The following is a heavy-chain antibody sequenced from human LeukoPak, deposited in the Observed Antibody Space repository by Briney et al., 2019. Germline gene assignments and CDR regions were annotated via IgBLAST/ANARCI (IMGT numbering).Heavy chain of an antibody. CDR3: ARDSGVSVATAIDY. CDR1: GFTVSSNC. Sequence: GGSLRLSCAASGFTVSSNCMSWVRQAAGKGLEWVSVIYSSGSTYYADSVKVRFTISRDNSKNTLYLQMNSLRAEDTAVYYCARDSGVSVATAIDYWGQGTLVTVSS. D-gene: IGHD2-15*01. CDR2: IYSSGST. V-gene: IGHV3-66*01. J-gene: IGHJ4*02.